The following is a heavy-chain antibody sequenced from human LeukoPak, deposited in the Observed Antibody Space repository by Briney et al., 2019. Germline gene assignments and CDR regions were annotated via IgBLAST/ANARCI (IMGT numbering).Heavy chain of an antibody. D-gene: IGHD2-2*01. CDR3: AKTDCSSTSCYLTY. CDR2: ISGSGGST. V-gene: IGHV3-23*01. J-gene: IGHJ4*02. Sequence: PGGSLRLSCAASGFTFSSYAMSWVRQAPGKGLEWVSAISGSGGSTYYADSVKGRFTISRDNSKNTLYLQMNSLRAEDTAVYYCAKTDCSSTSCYLTYWGQGTLVTVSS. CDR1: GFTFSSYA.